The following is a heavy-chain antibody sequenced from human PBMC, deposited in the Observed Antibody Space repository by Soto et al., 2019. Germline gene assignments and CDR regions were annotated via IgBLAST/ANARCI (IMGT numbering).Heavy chain of an antibody. CDR2: IYHSGFT. CDR1: GYSISSGSY. J-gene: IGHJ6*02. D-gene: IGHD6-25*01. V-gene: IGHV4-38-2*02. Sequence: SETLSLTCAVSGYSISSGSYWDCIRQPPGKGLEWIGTIYHSGFTYYNPSLKSRGTMPVGTSKNQFSLKLTSVTAADTAMYYCARDLTAAGLGGMDVWGQGTTVTVSS. CDR3: ARDLTAAGLGGMDV.